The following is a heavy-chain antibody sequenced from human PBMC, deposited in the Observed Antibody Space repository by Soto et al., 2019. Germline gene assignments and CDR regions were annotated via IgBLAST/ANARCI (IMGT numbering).Heavy chain of an antibody. CDR3: VKGWELLTYFDC. D-gene: IGHD1-26*01. V-gene: IGHV3-64D*06. CDR1: GFTFRSYA. Sequence: HPGGSLRLSCSASGFTFRSYAMHWVRQAPGEGLEYVSGISSNGGSTYYADSVRGRFTISRDNYKNTLNLQMSSLRAEDTAVYYCVKGWELLTYFDCWGQGTQVTVSS. CDR2: ISSNGGST. J-gene: IGHJ4*02.